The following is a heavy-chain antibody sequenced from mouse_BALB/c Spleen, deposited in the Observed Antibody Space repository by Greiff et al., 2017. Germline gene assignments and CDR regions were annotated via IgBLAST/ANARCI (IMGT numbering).Heavy chain of an antibody. CDR2: ISSGGSYT. CDR1: GFTFSSYA. J-gene: IGHJ3*01. Sequence: EVKVVESGGGLVQPGGSLKLSCAASGFTFSSYAMSWVRQSPEKRLEWVAEISSGGSYTYYPDTVTGRFTISRDNAKNTLYLEMSSLRSEDTAMYYCASYDPAWFAYWGQGTLVTVSA. V-gene: IGHV5-9-4*01. D-gene: IGHD2-3*01. CDR3: ASYDPAWFAY.